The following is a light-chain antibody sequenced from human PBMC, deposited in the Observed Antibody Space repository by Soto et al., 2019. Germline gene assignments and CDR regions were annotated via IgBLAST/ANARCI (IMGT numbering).Light chain of an antibody. CDR3: NSYAGSNTYV. Sequence: QSALTQPPSESGSPGQSVTISCTGTSIDVGGYNFVSWYQHHPGKAPKLIIYEVTKRPSGVPNRFSGSKSGNTASLTVSGLQAEDEADYYCNSYAGSNTYVFGTGTKLTVL. V-gene: IGLV2-8*01. CDR2: EVT. J-gene: IGLJ1*01. CDR1: SIDVGGYNF.